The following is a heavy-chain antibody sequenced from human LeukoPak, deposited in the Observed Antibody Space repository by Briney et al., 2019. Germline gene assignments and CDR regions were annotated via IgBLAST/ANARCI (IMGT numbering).Heavy chain of an antibody. CDR2: IYYSGGS. V-gene: IGHV4-59*08. Sequence: SETLSLTCTVSGDSISSYYWSWIRQPPGKGLEWIGYIYYSGGSNYNPSLKSRVTISGETSKNQFPLKLSSVTAAATAVYYCARLAYCSGATCSHSFDYWGQGTLVTVSS. D-gene: IGHD2-2*01. CDR1: GDSISSYY. CDR3: ARLAYCSGATCSHSFDY. J-gene: IGHJ4*02.